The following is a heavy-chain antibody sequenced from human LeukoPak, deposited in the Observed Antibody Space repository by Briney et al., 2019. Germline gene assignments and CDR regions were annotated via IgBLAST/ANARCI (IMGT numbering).Heavy chain of an antibody. CDR3: ATAEQLERRGVGFDY. Sequence: GASVKVSCKASGYSFTNYYMHWVRQAPGKGLEWMGGFDPEDGETIYAQKFQGRVTMTEDTSTDTAYMELSSLRSEDTAVYYCATAEQLERRGVGFDYWGQGTLVTVSS. J-gene: IGHJ4*02. V-gene: IGHV1-24*01. CDR1: GYSFTNYY. CDR2: FDPEDGET. D-gene: IGHD1-1*01.